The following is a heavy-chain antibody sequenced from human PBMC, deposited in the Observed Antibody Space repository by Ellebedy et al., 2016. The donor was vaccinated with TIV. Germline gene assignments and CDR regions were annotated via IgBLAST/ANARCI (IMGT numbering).Heavy chain of an antibody. Sequence: GESLKISXAASGFTFSIYWMSWVRQAPGKGLEWVANIKQDGSEKYYVVSVKGRFTISRDNAKNSLYLQMNSLRAEDTAVYYCARYVRITHDMDVWGKGTTVTVSS. CDR2: IKQDGSEK. CDR3: ARYVRITHDMDV. V-gene: IGHV3-7*01. D-gene: IGHD3-3*01. J-gene: IGHJ6*03. CDR1: GFTFSIYW.